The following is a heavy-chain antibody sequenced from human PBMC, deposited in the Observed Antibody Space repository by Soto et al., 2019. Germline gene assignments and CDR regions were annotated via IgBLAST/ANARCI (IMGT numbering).Heavy chain of an antibody. CDR1: GDSLKNHY. J-gene: IGHJ4*02. CDR3: ARSSMVPLDYFHX. V-gene: IGHV4-59*11. Sequence: SETLSLTFSVSGDSLKNHYWAWIRHSPGKGLEWIWNIYDSGSTNYSPALKSRVSMSVDTSKNLFSLKMNSVTAADTAVYYCARSSMVPLDYFHXWGQGTVVTVSX. CDR2: IYDSGST. D-gene: IGHD3-10*01.